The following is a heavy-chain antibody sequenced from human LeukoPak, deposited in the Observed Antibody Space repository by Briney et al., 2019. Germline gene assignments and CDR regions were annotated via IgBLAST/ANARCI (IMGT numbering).Heavy chain of an antibody. CDR1: GFTFSSYA. J-gene: IGHJ4*02. CDR3: ALNEGYFDY. V-gene: IGHV3-23*01. D-gene: IGHD1-1*01. CDR2: ISGSGGST. Sequence: PGGSLRLSCAASGFTFSSYAMSWLRRAPGRGLEWVSAISGSGGSTYYADSVKGRFTISIDNSKNTLYLQMNSLRAEDTAVYYCALNEGYFDYWGQGNLVTVSS.